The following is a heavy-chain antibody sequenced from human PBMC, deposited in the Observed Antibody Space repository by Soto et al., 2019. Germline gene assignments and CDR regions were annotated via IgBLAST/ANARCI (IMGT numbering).Heavy chain of an antibody. CDR3: ARDLAPQIVVVPAAQWDWFDP. CDR2: ISAYNGNT. J-gene: IGHJ5*02. V-gene: IGHV1-18*01. Sequence: QVQLVQSGAEVKKPGASVKVSCKASGYTFTSYGISWVRQAPGQGLEWMGWISAYNGNTNYAQKLQGRVTMTTDTSTSTAYMELRSLRSDDTAVYYCARDLAPQIVVVPAAQWDWFDPWGQGTLVTVSS. D-gene: IGHD2-2*01. CDR1: GYTFTSYG.